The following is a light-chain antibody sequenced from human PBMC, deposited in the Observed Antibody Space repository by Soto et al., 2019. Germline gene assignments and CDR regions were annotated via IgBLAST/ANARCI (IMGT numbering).Light chain of an antibody. V-gene: IGLV2-8*01. CDR1: SSDVGGYKY. CDR3: SSYAGNNNWV. Sequence: QSALTQPPSASGSLGQSVTISCTGTSSDVGGYKYVSWYQQHPGKAPKVMIYEVSNRPSGVPDRFSGSKSGNTASLTVSGLQAEDEADYYYSSYAGNNNWVFGGGTKLTVL. CDR2: EVS. J-gene: IGLJ3*02.